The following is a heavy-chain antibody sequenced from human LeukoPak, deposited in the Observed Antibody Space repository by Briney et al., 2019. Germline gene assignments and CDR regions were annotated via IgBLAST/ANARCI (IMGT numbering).Heavy chain of an antibody. D-gene: IGHD3-10*01. CDR3: ARDTVKGSGSSILGY. CDR1: GYTSTTYY. CDR2: INPNSGGT. Sequence: ASVKVSCKASGYTSTTYYMHWVRQAPGQGLEWMGWINPNSGGTNYAQKFQGRVTMTRDTSISTAYMELSRLRSDDTAVYYCARDTVKGSGSSILGYWGQGTLVTVSS. J-gene: IGHJ4*02. V-gene: IGHV1-2*02.